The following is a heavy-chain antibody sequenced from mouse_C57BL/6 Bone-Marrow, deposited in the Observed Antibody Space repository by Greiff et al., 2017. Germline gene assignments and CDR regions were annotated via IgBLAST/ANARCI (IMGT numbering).Heavy chain of an antibody. D-gene: IGHD1-1*01. CDR2: IWSGGST. CDR1: GFSLTSYG. V-gene: IGHV2-4*01. J-gene: IGHJ4*01. Sequence: VQLVESGPGLVQPSQSLSITCTVSGFSLTSYGVHWVRQPPGKGLEWLGVIWSGGSTDYNAAFISRLSISKDNSKSQVFFKMNSLQADDTAIYYCAKDPITTVVATEAMDYWGQGTSVTVSS. CDR3: AKDPITTVVATEAMDY.